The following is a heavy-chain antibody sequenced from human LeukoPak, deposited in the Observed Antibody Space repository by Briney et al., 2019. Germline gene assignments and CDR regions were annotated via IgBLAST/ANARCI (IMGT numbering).Heavy chain of an antibody. D-gene: IGHD4-17*01. V-gene: IGHV3-64*01. J-gene: IGHJ4*02. CDR3: ARSEQQDFGDYEFDY. CDR2: ISSDGDST. Sequence: PGGSLRLSCAASGFTFSTYAMHWVRQAPGKGLEYVSAISSDGDSTYYANSVKGGFTISRDNSKNTLYLQMGSLRAEDMAVYYCARSEQQDFGDYEFDYWGQGTLVTVSS. CDR1: GFTFSTYA.